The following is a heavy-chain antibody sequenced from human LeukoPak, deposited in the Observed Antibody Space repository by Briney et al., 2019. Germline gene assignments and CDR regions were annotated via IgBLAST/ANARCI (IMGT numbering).Heavy chain of an antibody. J-gene: IGHJ4*02. V-gene: IGHV3-15*01. D-gene: IGHD1-1*01. CDR2: IKSKSDGETT. Sequence: GGSLRLSCAASGITFSNAWMSWVRQAPGKGLEWVGRIKSKSDGETTDYAAPVKGRFTISRDDSKNTLYLQMNSLKTEDTAMYYCATYRWYSDYWGQGVLVTVSS. CDR1: GITFSNAW. CDR3: ATYRWYSDY.